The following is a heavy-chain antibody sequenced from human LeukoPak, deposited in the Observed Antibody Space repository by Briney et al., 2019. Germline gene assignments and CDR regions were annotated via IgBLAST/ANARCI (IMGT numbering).Heavy chain of an antibody. CDR2: LNSDGSTT. V-gene: IGHV3-74*01. CDR1: GFTFSRYW. D-gene: IGHD4-11*01. J-gene: IGHJ4*02. Sequence: GGSLRLSCAASGFTFSRYWMHWVCHAPGKGLVWVARLNSDGSTTTYADSVKGRFTISRDNAKNTLYLQMNSLRAEDTALYYCVRSLMTTVGEEYWGQGTLVTVSS. CDR3: VRSLMTTVGEEY.